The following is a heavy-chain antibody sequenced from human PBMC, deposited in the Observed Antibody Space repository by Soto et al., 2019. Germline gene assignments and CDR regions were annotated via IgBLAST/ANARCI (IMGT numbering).Heavy chain of an antibody. Sequence: GGSLRLSCAASGFTFSSYAMSWVRQAPGKGLEWVSAISGSGGSTYYADSVKGRFTIPRDNSKNTLYLQMNSLRAEDTAVYYCAKLYSSSWYYFDYWGQGTLVTAPQ. D-gene: IGHD6-13*01. CDR3: AKLYSSSWYYFDY. CDR2: ISGSGGST. CDR1: GFTFSSYA. J-gene: IGHJ4*02. V-gene: IGHV3-23*01.